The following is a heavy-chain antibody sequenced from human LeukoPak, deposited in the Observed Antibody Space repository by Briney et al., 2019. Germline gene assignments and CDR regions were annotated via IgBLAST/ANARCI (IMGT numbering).Heavy chain of an antibody. J-gene: IGHJ4*02. CDR1: GFSFDDYA. CDR2: ISWNSGSI. D-gene: IGHD1-26*01. V-gene: IGHV3-9*01. CDR3: AKAAEQWEDYYLDY. Sequence: GGSLRLSCAASGFSFDDYAMHWVWQAPGQGLEWVSGISWNSGSIVYADSVKGRFTISRDNPKNSLFLQMNSLRAEDTALYYCAKAAEQWEDYYLDYWGQGTLVTVSS.